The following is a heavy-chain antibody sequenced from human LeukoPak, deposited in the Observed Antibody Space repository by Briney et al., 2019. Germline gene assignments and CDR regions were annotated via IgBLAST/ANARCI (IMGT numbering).Heavy chain of an antibody. J-gene: IGHJ4*02. D-gene: IGHD5-12*01. Sequence: GGSLRLSCAAPGFTFSNAWMTWVRQAPGKGLEWVGRIKSKTDGGTTDYAAPVKGGFTISRDDSKNTLYLQMNSLKTEDTAVYYCSTALSGYEGLWDYWGQGTLVTVSS. CDR1: GFTFSNAW. CDR2: IKSKTDGGTT. CDR3: STALSGYEGLWDY. V-gene: IGHV3-15*01.